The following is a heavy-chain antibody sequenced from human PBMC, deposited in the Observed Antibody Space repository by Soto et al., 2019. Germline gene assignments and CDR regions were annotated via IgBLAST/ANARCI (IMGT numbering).Heavy chain of an antibody. CDR2: IPNTEKKK. Sequence: QVHLEESGGGVVQPGTSLRLSCVASGFTFSSYGMHWVRQAPGKGLEWVAVIPNTEKKKYYADSVKGRFTISRDNFQNTLFLQMDSLMSEDTAMYYCARTAGGRVRGALDIWGQGTMVTVS. CDR3: ARTAGGRVRGALDI. D-gene: IGHD6-13*01. V-gene: IGHV3-30*03. CDR1: GFTFSSYG. J-gene: IGHJ3*02.